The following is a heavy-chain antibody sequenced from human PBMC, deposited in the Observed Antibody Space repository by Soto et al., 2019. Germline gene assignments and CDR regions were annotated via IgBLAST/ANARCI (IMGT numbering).Heavy chain of an antibody. Sequence: GGSLRLSCAASGFTFSDYYMSWIRQAPGKGLEWVSYISSSGSTIYYADSVKGRFSISRDNAKNSLYLQMNSLRAEDTAVYYCARDDCSSTSCYDYYCYYGMDVWGQGTTVTVSS. CDR2: ISSSGSTI. V-gene: IGHV3-11*01. CDR3: ARDDCSSTSCYDYYCYYGMDV. J-gene: IGHJ6*02. D-gene: IGHD2-2*01. CDR1: GFTFSDYY.